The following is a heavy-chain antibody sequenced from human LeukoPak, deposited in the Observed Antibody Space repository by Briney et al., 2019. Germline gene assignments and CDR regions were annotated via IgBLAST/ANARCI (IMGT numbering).Heavy chain of an antibody. CDR1: GGSISSYY. D-gene: IGHD6-13*01. CDR3: ARGAFVAAAGRGGFDY. CDR2: IYTSGST. Sequence: SETLSLTCTVSGGSISSYYWSWIRQPAGKGLEWIGRIYTSGSTNYNPYLKSRVTMSVDTSKNQFSLKLSSVTAADTAVYYCARGAFVAAAGRGGFDYWGQGTLVTVSS. J-gene: IGHJ4*02. V-gene: IGHV4-4*07.